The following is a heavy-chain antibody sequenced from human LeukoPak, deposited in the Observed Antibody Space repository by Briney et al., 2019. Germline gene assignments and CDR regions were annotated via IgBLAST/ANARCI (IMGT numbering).Heavy chain of an antibody. D-gene: IGHD3-3*01. Sequence: GSLRLSCTASGITFGDYAMSWVRQAPGKGLEWVGFIRSKAYGGTTEYAASVKGRFSISRDDSKSIAYLQMNSLKTEDTAVYYCTRDRIASSIFGVVISPPDYWGQGTLVTVSS. CDR3: TRDRIASSIFGVVISPPDY. CDR2: IRSKAYGGTT. J-gene: IGHJ4*02. V-gene: IGHV3-49*04. CDR1: GITFGDYA.